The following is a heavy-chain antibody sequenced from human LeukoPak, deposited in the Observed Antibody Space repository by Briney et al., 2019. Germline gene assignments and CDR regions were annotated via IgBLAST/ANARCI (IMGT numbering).Heavy chain of an antibody. CDR3: AKTRRYSGSYDY. D-gene: IGHD1-26*01. CDR2: IYYSGST. CDR1: GGSISSYY. V-gene: IGHV4-59*01. Sequence: SETLSLTCTVSGGSISSYYWSWIRQPPGKGLEWIGYIYYSGSTNYNPSLKSRVTISVDTSKNQFSLKLSSVTAADTAVYYCAKTRRYSGSYDYWGQGTLVTVSS. J-gene: IGHJ4*02.